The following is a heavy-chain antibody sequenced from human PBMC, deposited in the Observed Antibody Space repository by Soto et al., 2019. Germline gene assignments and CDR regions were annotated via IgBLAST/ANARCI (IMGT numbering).Heavy chain of an antibody. V-gene: IGHV1-46*01. J-gene: IGHJ6*01. CDR2: INPSGGST. Sequence: QVQLVQSGAEVKKPGASVKVSCKASGYTFTSYYMHWVRQAPGQGLEWMGIINPSGGSTSYEQKFQGRVNMTRDTSTSTVYMELSSLRSEDTAVYYCARDDNYGSGSYYNNLDYYYGMDVWGQGTTVTVSS. CDR1: GYTFTSYY. D-gene: IGHD3-10*01. CDR3: ARDDNYGSGSYYNNLDYYYGMDV.